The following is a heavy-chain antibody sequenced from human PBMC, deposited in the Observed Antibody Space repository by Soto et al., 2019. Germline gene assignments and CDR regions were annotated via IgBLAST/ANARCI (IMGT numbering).Heavy chain of an antibody. J-gene: IGHJ4*02. V-gene: IGHV1-18*01. D-gene: IGHD3-16*01. CDR2: ISAYNDYT. CDR1: GYTFTDHD. CDR3: AKDRPRLTQNFLDVY. Sequence: QIQLVQSGAEVKKPGASVKVSCKASGYTFTDHDISWVRQAPGQGVEWMGWISAYNDYTAYAQKFQGRFTMTTDKYTNTAYMELRSLTSDDTAVYYCAKDRPRLTQNFLDVYWGQGTLVTVSS.